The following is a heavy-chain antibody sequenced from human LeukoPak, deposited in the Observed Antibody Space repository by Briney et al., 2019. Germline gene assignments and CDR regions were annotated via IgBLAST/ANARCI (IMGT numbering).Heavy chain of an antibody. J-gene: IGHJ4*02. CDR3: ARVEGGPHSRAMVDH. D-gene: IGHD5-18*01. V-gene: IGHV1-69*02. CDR1: GGTFSSYT. Sequence: GSSVKVSCKASGGTFSSYTISWVRQAPGQGLEWMGRIIPILGIANYAQKFQGRVTITADKSTSTAYMELSSLRSEDTAVYYCARVEGGPHSRAMVDHWGQGTLVTVSS. CDR2: IIPILGIA.